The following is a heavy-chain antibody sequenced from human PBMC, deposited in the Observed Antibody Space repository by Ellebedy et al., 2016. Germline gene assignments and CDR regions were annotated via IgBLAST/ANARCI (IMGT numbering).Heavy chain of an antibody. CDR2: IWYDGSNR. CDR3: AGGGSDTAMVFDY. Sequence: GESLKISCAASGFTFSSFGMHWVRQAPGKGLEWVAVIWYDGSNRYYADSVRGRFTISRDNSENTLYLKMNSLRADDTALYYCAGGGSDTAMVFDYWGQGTLVTVSS. V-gene: IGHV3-33*01. J-gene: IGHJ4*02. CDR1: GFTFSSFG. D-gene: IGHD5-18*01.